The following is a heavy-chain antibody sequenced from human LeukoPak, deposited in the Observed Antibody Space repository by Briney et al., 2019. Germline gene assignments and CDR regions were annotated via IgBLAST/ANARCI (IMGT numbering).Heavy chain of an antibody. D-gene: IGHD3-16*02. CDR2: IYYSGST. Sequence: SSETLSLTCTVSGGSISSYYWSWIRQPPGKGLEWIGYIYYSGSTNYNPSLKSRVTISVETSKNLFSLKLSSVTAADTAVYYCARRTFGGVIKYWGQGTLVTVSS. J-gene: IGHJ4*02. CDR1: GGSISSYY. CDR3: ARRTFGGVIKY. V-gene: IGHV4-59*12.